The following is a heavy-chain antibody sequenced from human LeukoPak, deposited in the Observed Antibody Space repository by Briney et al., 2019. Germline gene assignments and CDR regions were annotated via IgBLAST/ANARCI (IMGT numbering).Heavy chain of an antibody. D-gene: IGHD2-2*01. CDR2: NYYSGST. J-gene: IGHJ4*02. V-gene: IGHV4-30-4*08. CDR3: ARGYCSSTSCYLYY. Sequence: SETLSLTCTVSGCSISSGDYYWSWIRQPPGKGLGWIGYNYYSGSTYYNPSLKGRVTISVDTSKNQYSLKLSSVTAADTAVYYCARGYCSSTSCYLYYWGQGTLVTVSS. CDR1: GCSISSGDYY.